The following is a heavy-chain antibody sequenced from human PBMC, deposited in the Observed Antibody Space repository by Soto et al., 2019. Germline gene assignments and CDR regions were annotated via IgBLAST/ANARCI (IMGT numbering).Heavy chain of an antibody. D-gene: IGHD3-3*01. Sequence: PSETLSLTCSVSGGSISGSYWSWIRQSPGKGLEWLGYVYYTGSTNYSPSLRSRVSISVDTSKNEFSLRLSSVTAADTAVYFCARSVAVPVAHIDSWGQETQVPVSS. J-gene: IGHJ4*02. CDR1: GGSISGSY. CDR3: ARSVAVPVAHIDS. CDR2: VYYTGST. V-gene: IGHV4-59*01.